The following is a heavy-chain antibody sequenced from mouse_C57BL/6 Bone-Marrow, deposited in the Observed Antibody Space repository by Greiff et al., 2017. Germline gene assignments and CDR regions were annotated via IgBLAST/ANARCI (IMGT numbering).Heavy chain of an antibody. CDR1: GYTFTTYP. J-gene: IGHJ3*01. CDR3: AKKPYYGNYCAY. V-gene: IGHV1-47*01. CDR2: FHPYNDDT. D-gene: IGHD2-10*01. Sequence: VKLQESGAELVKPGASVKMSCKASGYTFTTYPIEWMKQNHGKSLEWIGNFHPYNDDTKYNEKFKGKATLTVEKSSSTVYLELSRLTSDDSAVXYCAKKPYYGNYCAYWGQGTLVTVSA.